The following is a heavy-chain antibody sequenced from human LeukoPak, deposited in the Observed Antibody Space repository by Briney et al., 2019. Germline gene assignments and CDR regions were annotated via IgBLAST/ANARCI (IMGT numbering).Heavy chain of an antibody. CDR2: IIGIGGST. CDR1: GFTFTSYA. Sequence: GGSLRLSCAASGFTFTSYAMSWVGKAPGKGLEWSSAIIGIGGSTYYADSVKGRFTISRDNSKNTLYLQMNSLRAEDTAVYYCAKEVDYYDSSGYQQGAFDIWGQGTMVTVSS. J-gene: IGHJ3*02. D-gene: IGHD3-22*01. CDR3: AKEVDYYDSSGYQQGAFDI. V-gene: IGHV3-23*01.